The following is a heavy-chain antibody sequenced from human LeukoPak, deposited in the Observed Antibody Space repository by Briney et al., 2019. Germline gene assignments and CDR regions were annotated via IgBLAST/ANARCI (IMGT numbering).Heavy chain of an antibody. D-gene: IGHD3-22*01. Sequence: PGGSLRLSCAASGFTFSTYWMHWVRQAPGKGLVWVSRIKSDGSTNYADSVKGRFTISRDNAKNTVSLQMNSLRPEDTGVYYCARAPSEIGGYYPRYFRQGGQGTLVSVS. V-gene: IGHV3-74*01. CDR1: GFTFSTYW. J-gene: IGHJ1*01. CDR3: ARAPSEIGGYYPRYFRQ. CDR2: IKSDGST.